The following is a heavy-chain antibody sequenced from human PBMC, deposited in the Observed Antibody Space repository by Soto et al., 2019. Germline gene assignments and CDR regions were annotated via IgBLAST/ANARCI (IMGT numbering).Heavy chain of an antibody. D-gene: IGHD3-10*01. CDR1: GFSLSTSGMC. J-gene: IGHJ6*02. Sequence: PTQTLTLTCTFSGFSLSTSGMCVSWIRQPPGKALEWLALIDWDDDKYYSTSLKTRLTISKDTSKNQVVLTMTNMDPVDAATYYCARILSRGGDSGYYYYGMDVWGQGTTVTVSS. CDR3: ARILSRGGDSGYYYYGMDV. CDR2: IDWDDDK. V-gene: IGHV2-70*01.